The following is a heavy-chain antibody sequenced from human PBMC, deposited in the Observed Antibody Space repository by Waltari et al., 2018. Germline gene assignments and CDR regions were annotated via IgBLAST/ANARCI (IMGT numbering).Heavy chain of an antibody. CDR1: GFSFSNYW. Sequence: EVQLVESGGDLVQPGGSLRLSCAASGFSFSNYWMHWVRQAPGEGLVWVSVIKYDGTTRAYADSVKGRFTISRDNAKNTLFLQMSGLRAEDTAVYYCARDLDWVLFDSWGQGTLVTVSS. V-gene: IGHV3-74*01. CDR3: ARDLDWVLFDS. CDR2: IKYDGTTR. D-gene: IGHD3-9*01. J-gene: IGHJ4*02.